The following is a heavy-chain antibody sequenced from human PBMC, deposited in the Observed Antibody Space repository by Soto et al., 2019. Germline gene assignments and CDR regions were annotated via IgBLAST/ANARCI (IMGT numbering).Heavy chain of an antibody. CDR1: GFTFSSYW. CDR3: ARAYGSVSLSGY. J-gene: IGHJ4*02. Sequence: EVQLVESGGGLVQPGGSLRLSCAASGFTFSSYWMSWVRQAPGKGLEWVANIKQDGSEKYNVDFVKGRFTISRDNAKNSLYLQMNSLRVEDTAVYYCARAYGSVSLSGYWGQGTLVTVSS. D-gene: IGHD3-10*01. CDR2: IKQDGSEK. V-gene: IGHV3-7*01.